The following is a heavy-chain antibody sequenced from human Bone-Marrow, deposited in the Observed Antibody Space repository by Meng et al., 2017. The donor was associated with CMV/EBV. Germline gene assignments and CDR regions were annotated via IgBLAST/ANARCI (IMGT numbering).Heavy chain of an antibody. V-gene: IGHV3-30*03. Sequence: GESLKISCAASGFTFSSYWMSWVRQAPGKGLEWVAVISYDGSNKYYADSVKGRFTISRDNSKNTLYLQMNSLRAEDTAVYYCARDWVYYKDSSGYYLPDYWGQGTLVTVSS. CDR2: ISYDGSNK. CDR1: GFTFSSYW. D-gene: IGHD3-22*01. J-gene: IGHJ4*02. CDR3: ARDWVYYKDSSGYYLPDY.